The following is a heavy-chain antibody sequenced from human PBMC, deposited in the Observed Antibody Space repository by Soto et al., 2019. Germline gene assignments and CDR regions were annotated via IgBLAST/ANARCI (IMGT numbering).Heavy chain of an antibody. D-gene: IGHD3-10*01. CDR2: ISAYNGNT. CDR1: GYTFTSYG. J-gene: IGHJ6*02. Sequence: ASVKVSCKASGYTFTSYGSSWVRQAPGQGLEWMGWISAYNGNTNYAQKLQGRVTMTTDTSTSTAYMELRSLRSDDTAVYYCARDVLLWFGEKRYYGMDVWGQGTTVTVSS. V-gene: IGHV1-18*01. CDR3: ARDVLLWFGEKRYYGMDV.